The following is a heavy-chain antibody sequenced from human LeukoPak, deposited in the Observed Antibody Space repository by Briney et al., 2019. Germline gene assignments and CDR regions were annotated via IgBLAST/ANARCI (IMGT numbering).Heavy chain of an antibody. CDR1: GYSFTSYW. CDR3: ARRNGPASYDILTGYQHYYYYMDV. J-gene: IGHJ6*03. V-gene: IGHV5-51*01. CDR2: IYPGDSDT. Sequence: GESLKISCKGSGYSFTSYWNGWVRQMPGKGLEWMGIIYPGDSDTRYSPSFQGQVTISADKSISTAYLQWSSLKASDTAIYYCARRNGPASYDILTGYQHYYYYMDVWGKGTTVTVSS. D-gene: IGHD3-9*01.